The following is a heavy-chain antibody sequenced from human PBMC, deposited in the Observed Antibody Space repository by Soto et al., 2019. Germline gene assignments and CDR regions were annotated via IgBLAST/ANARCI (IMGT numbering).Heavy chain of an antibody. D-gene: IGHD3-3*01. J-gene: IGHJ5*02. CDR1: GGSFSGYY. Sequence: PSETLSLTCAVYGGSFSGYYWSWIRQPPGKGLEWIGEINHSGSTNYNPSLKSRVTISVDTSKKQFSLKLSSVTAADTAVYYCARAPLYYDFWSGYHCGWFDPWGQGTLVNVSS. CDR2: INHSGST. V-gene: IGHV4-34*01. CDR3: ARAPLYYDFWSGYHCGWFDP.